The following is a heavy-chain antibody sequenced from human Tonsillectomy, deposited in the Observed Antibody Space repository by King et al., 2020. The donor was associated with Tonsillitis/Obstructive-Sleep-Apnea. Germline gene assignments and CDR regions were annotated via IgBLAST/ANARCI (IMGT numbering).Heavy chain of an antibody. V-gene: IGHV3-9*01. Sequence: QLVQSGGGLVQPGRSLRLSCAASGFTFDDYAMHWVRHAPGKGLEWVSGISWNSGSIHYADSVKGRFTISRDNAKNSLYLQMNSLRAEDTALYYCAKEGLYSSTWYFDYWGQGTLVTVSS. J-gene: IGHJ4*02. CDR3: AKEGLYSSTWYFDY. D-gene: IGHD6-13*01. CDR2: ISWNSGSI. CDR1: GFTFDDYA.